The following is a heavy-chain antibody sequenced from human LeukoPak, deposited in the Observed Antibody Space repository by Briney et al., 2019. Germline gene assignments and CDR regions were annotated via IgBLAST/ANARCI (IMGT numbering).Heavy chain of an antibody. CDR1: GGTFSSYA. V-gene: IGHV1-69*04. CDR2: IIPIFGIA. Sequence: SVKVSCKASGGTFSSYAISWVQQAPGQGLEWMGRIIPIFGIANYAQKFQGRVTITADKSTSTAYMELSSLRSEDTAVYYCARFRGWSNDAFDIWGQGTMVTVSS. CDR3: ARFRGWSNDAFDI. J-gene: IGHJ3*02. D-gene: IGHD2-15*01.